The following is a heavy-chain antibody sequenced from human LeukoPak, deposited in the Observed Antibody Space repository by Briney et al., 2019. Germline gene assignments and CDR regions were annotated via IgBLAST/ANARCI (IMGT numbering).Heavy chain of an antibody. CDR1: GDSISSGAYY. D-gene: IGHD3-16*01. CDR2: VYYSGTT. Sequence: PSETLSLTCTVSGDSISSGAYYWTWIRQNPGKGLESLGYVYYSGTTYYNPSLKSRITISVDTSKNQFSLKLGSVTAADTAVYYCTRESRYDYVWATLDVWGKGTTVTVSS. CDR3: TRESRYDYVWATLDV. J-gene: IGHJ6*04. V-gene: IGHV4-31*03.